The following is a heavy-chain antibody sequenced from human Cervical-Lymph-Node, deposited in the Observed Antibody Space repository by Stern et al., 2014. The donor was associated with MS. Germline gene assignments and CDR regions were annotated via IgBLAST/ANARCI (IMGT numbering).Heavy chain of an antibody. CDR2: IYYSGST. D-gene: IGHD6-13*01. CDR1: GGSISSYY. J-gene: IGHJ5*02. Sequence: QLQLQESGPGLVKPSATLSLTCTVSGGSISSYYWSWIRQPPGKGLEWIGYIYYSGSTNYNPSLKIRVTISVDTSKNQFSLKLSSVTAADTAVYYCARGIAAAGTFWFDPWGQGTLVTVSS. V-gene: IGHV4-59*01. CDR3: ARGIAAAGTFWFDP.